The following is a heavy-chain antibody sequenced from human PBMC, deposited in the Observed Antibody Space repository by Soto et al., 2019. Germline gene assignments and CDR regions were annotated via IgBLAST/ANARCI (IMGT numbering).Heavy chain of an antibody. J-gene: IGHJ4*02. CDR2: ISDSGNT. CDR1: GGSIRSGSYY. Sequence: QVQLQESGPGLVKPSQTLTLTCTVSGGSIRSGSYYWSWIRQHPGKGLEWIGHISDSGNTYYNPSLKSRVTIAVDTSKNHFSLNLSAVTAADTAVYYCARTTFYDIFTAYYSLFDYWGQGTLVTVSS. CDR3: ARTTFYDIFTAYYSLFDY. D-gene: IGHD3-9*01. V-gene: IGHV4-31*03.